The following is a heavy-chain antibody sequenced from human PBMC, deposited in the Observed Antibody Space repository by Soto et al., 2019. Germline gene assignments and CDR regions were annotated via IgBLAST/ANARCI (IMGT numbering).Heavy chain of an antibody. Sequence: XSVKVSCKASGYTFTSYAMHWVRQAPGQSLEWMGWINAGNGNTKYSQKFQGRVTITRDTSASTAYMELSSLRSEDTAVYYCARDWGGVGELLWRNWFDHWGQGTLVTVSS. J-gene: IGHJ5*02. D-gene: IGHD3-10*01. V-gene: IGHV1-3*01. CDR3: ARDWGGVGELLWRNWFDH. CDR1: GYTFTSYA. CDR2: INAGNGNT.